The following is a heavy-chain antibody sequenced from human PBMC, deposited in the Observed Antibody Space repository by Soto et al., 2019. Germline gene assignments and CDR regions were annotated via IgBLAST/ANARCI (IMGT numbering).Heavy chain of an antibody. Sequence: QVQLVQSGAEVKKPGSSVKVSCKASGGTFSSYTISWVRQAPGQGLEWMGRIIPILGIANYAQKFQGRVTIXAXISTSTAYMELSSLRSEDTAVYYCATYDSSGYSLCYWGQGTLVTVSS. J-gene: IGHJ4*02. V-gene: IGHV1-69*02. CDR1: GGTFSSYT. CDR2: IIPILGIA. CDR3: ATYDSSGYSLCY. D-gene: IGHD3-22*01.